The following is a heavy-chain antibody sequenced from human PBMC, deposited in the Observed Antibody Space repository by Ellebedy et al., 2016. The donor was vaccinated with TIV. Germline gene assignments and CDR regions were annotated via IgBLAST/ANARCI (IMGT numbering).Heavy chain of an antibody. Sequence: AASVKVSCKVSGYSLTELSMHWVRQAPGKGLEWMGGLDPEDGEKKYGEKFKGRVTLTEDTSTDIAYMELSSLRSEDTAVYYCATDSTNSPILMVTSVHAFDIWGQGTMVTVSS. CDR1: GYSLTELS. V-gene: IGHV1-24*01. J-gene: IGHJ3*02. CDR2: LDPEDGEK. CDR3: ATDSTNSPILMVTSVHAFDI. D-gene: IGHD2-21*02.